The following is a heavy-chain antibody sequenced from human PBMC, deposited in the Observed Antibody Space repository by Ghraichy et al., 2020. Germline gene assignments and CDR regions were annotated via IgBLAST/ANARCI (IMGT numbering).Heavy chain of an antibody. CDR1: GFTFSSYS. V-gene: IGHV3-48*01. CDR3: ARAGTNLGYCSSTSCYMAWFDP. CDR2: ISSSSSTI. D-gene: IGHD2-2*02. J-gene: IGHJ5*02. Sequence: LSLTCAASGFTFSSYSMNWVRQAPGKGLEWVSYISSSSSTIYYADSVKGRFTISRDNAKNSLYLQMNSLRAEDTAVYYCARAGTNLGYCSSTSCYMAWFDPWGQGTLVTVSS.